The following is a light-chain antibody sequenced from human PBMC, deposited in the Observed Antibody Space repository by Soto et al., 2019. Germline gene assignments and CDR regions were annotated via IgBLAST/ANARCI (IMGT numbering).Light chain of an antibody. CDR3: GSWDSSLSAYV. J-gene: IGLJ1*01. CDR1: SSNIGGNS. Sequence: SCSGSSSNIGGNSVSWYQQLPGTAPKLLIYDDDKRPSGIPDRFSGSKSGTSATLGITGFQTGDEADYYCGSWDSSLSAYVFGTGTKVTVL. V-gene: IGLV1-51*01. CDR2: DDD.